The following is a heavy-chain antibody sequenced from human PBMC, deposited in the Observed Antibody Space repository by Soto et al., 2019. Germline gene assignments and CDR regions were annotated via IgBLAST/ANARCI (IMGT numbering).Heavy chain of an antibody. J-gene: IGHJ4*02. D-gene: IGHD6-19*01. CDR3: ARSLARSGWDDY. CDR1: GYAISVYA. CDR2: IIPIFGTA. V-gene: IGHV1-69*13. Sequence: SVNVSCKASGYAISVYAISCGLQAPGQGLEWMGGIIPIFGTANYAQKFQGRVTITADESTSTAYMELSSLRSEDTAVYYCARSLARSGWDDYWGQGTLVTVSS.